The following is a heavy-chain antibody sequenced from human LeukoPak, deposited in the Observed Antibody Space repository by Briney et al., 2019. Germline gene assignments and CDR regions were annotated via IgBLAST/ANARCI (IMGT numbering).Heavy chain of an antibody. V-gene: IGHV3-23*01. CDR3: AKEGLAGRQDYFDY. CDR1: GFTFSSYA. J-gene: IGHJ4*02. Sequence: PGGSLRPSCAASGFTFSSYAMNWVRLAPGRGLEWVSTISASGAGTYYADSVKGRFTISRDNSKNTLYLQMNSLRAEDTAIYYCAKEGLAGRQDYFDYWGQGTLVTVSS. CDR2: ISASGAGT. D-gene: IGHD6-6*01.